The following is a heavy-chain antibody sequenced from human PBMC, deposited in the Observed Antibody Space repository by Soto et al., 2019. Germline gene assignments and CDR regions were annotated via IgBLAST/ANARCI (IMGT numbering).Heavy chain of an antibody. CDR3: ARGQYSSGNDAFDI. D-gene: IGHD6-25*01. Sequence: GASVKGSCKASGYTFTSYDINRVRQATGQGLEWMGWMNPNSGNTGYAQKFQGRVTMTRSTSISTAYMELSSLRSEDTAVYYCARGQYSSGNDAFDIWGQGTMVTVSS. J-gene: IGHJ3*02. V-gene: IGHV1-8*01. CDR2: MNPNSGNT. CDR1: GYTFTSYD.